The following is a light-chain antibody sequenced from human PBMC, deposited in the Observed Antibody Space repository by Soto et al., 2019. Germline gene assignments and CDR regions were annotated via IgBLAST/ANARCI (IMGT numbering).Light chain of an antibody. CDR1: QSVSSY. V-gene: IGKV3-11*01. CDR3: QQRSDWPPIT. Sequence: EIVLTQSPATLSLSPGERATLSCRASQSVSSYLAWYQHKPGQAPRLLIYDASSRATGIPARFSGSGSGTDVTLTISSLEPEDFAVYYCQQRSDWPPITFGQGTRLEIK. J-gene: IGKJ5*01. CDR2: DAS.